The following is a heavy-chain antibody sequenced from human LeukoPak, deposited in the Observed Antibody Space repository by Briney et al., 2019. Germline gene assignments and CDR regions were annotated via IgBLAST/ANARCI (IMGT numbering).Heavy chain of an antibody. CDR2: INAGNGNT. CDR3: ARTGSVVRGVFDY. Sequence: ASAKVSCKASGYTFTSYAMHWVRQAPGQRLEWMGWINAGNGNTKYSQKFQGRVTITRDTSASTAYMELSSLRSEDTAVYYCARTGSVVRGVFDYWGQGTLVTVSS. CDR1: GYTFTSYA. V-gene: IGHV1-3*01. J-gene: IGHJ4*02. D-gene: IGHD3-10*01.